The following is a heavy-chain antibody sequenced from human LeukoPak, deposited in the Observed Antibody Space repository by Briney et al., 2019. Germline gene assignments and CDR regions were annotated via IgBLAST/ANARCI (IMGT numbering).Heavy chain of an antibody. J-gene: IGHJ4*02. CDR3: AKGRGYSGYELFDY. CDR2: ITWNSGSI. D-gene: IGHD5-12*01. CDR1: GFTFDDYA. Sequence: GGSLRLSCAASGFTFDDYAMHWVRQAPGKGLEWVSGITWNSGSIGYADSVKGRFTISRDNAKNSLYLQMNSLRAEDMDLYYCAKGRGYSGYELFDYWGQGTLVTVSS. V-gene: IGHV3-9*03.